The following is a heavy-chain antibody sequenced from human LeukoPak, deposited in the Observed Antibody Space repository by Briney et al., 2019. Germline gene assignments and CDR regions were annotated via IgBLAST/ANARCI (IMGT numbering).Heavy chain of an antibody. CDR1: GFTFSSYA. D-gene: IGHD1-26*01. CDR3: AKGLWGLPYFDY. V-gene: IGHV3-23*01. CDR2: ISGSGGST. Sequence: GGSLRLSCAASGFTFSSYATSWVRQAPGKGLEWVSAISGSGGSTYYADSVKGRFTISRDNSKNTLYLQMNSLRAEDTAVYYCAKGLWGLPYFDYWGQGTLVTVSS. J-gene: IGHJ4*02.